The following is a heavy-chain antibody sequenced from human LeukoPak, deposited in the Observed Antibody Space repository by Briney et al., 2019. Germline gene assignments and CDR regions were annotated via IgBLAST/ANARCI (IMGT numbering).Heavy chain of an antibody. CDR2: ISNGGGNT. V-gene: IGHV3-23*01. CDR3: AKDRPSYSSSWTFDS. CDR1: GFTFSGYG. Sequence: GSLRLSCATSGFTFSGYGMNWVRQAPGKGLEWVSGISNGGGNTYYADSVKGRFTISRDNSNNTLYLQMNSLRAEDTAVYYCAKDRPSYSSSWTFDSWGQGTLVTVSS. J-gene: IGHJ4*02. D-gene: IGHD6-6*01.